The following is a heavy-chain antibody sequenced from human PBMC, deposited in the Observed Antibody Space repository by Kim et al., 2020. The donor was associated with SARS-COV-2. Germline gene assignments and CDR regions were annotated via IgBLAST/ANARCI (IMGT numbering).Heavy chain of an antibody. CDR1: GFTFSDYY. J-gene: IGHJ6*02. CDR3: ARFVGEGSWSRTVGYYYGMDV. V-gene: IGHV3-11*04. Sequence: GGSLRLSCAASGFTFSDYYMSWIRQAPGKGLEWVSYISSSGSTIYYADSVKGRFTISRDNAKNSLYLQMNSLRAEDTAVYYCARFVGEGSWSRTVGYYYGMDVWGQGTTVTVSS. D-gene: IGHD6-13*01. CDR2: ISSSGSTI.